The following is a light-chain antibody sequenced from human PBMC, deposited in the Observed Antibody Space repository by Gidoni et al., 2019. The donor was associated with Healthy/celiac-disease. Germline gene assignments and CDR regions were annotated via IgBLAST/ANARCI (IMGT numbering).Light chain of an antibody. CDR2: AAS. CDR1: QTISSY. V-gene: IGKV1-39*01. Sequence: IQMTQSPSCLSASVGDRVTIHCRASQTISSYLNWYQQKPGYAPKLLIYAASSWQSGVPARFSGSGSGTDFTLTISSLQPEDVAAYYCQQSYSTLHTFXGXTKVEIK. J-gene: IGKJ4*01. CDR3: QQSYSTLHT.